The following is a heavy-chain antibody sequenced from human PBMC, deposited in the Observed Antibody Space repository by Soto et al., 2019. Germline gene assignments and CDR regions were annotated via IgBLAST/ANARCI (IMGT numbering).Heavy chain of an antibody. V-gene: IGHV1-18*01. J-gene: IGHJ6*03. CDR2: ISAYNGNT. CDR1: GYTFTSYG. CDR3: ARADSNYDFWSGYYVSYYYYYMDV. D-gene: IGHD3-3*01. Sequence: ASVKVSCKASGYTFTSYGISWVRQAPGQGLEWMGWISAYNGNTNYAQKLQGRVTMTTDTSTSTAYMELRSLRSDDTAVYYCARADSNYDFWSGYYVSYYYYYMDVWGKGTTVTVSS.